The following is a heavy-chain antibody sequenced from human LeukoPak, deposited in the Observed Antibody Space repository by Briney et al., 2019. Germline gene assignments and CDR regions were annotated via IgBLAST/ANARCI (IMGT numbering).Heavy chain of an antibody. V-gene: IGHV1-69*04. CDR1: GGTFSSYA. J-gene: IGHJ4*01. D-gene: IGHD2-2*01. CDR2: IITMHGIA. CDR3: ARVRYCSSSTNCWDYFDY. Sequence: ASVKVSCKASGGTFSSYAFTWVRQAPGQGLEWMGRIITMHGIANYAQKFQGRVTMTADKSTSAAYMELSSLRSEDTAVYYCARVRYCSSSTNCWDYFDYWGQGTLVTVSS.